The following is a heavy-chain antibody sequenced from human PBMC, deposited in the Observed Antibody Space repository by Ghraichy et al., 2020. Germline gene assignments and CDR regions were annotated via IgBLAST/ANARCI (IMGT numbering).Heavy chain of an antibody. CDR1: GYTFTSYD. D-gene: IGHD3-22*01. CDR2: MNPNSGNT. CDR3: ARGGHDSSGYYPSHFDY. V-gene: IGHV1-8*01. Sequence: ASVNVSCKASGYTFTSYDINWVRQATGQGLEWMGWMNPNSGNTGYAQKFQGRVTMTRNTSISTAYMELSSLRSEDTAVYYCARGGHDSSGYYPSHFDYWGQGTLVTVSS. J-gene: IGHJ4*02.